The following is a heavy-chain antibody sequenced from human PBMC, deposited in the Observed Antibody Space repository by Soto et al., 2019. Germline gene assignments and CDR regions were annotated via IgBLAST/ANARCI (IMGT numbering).Heavy chain of an antibody. CDR1: GYPVTAYY. V-gene: IGHV1-2*02. D-gene: IGHD3-3*01. CDR3: ARGGGVGVAGSAAFDM. J-gene: IGHJ3*02. Sequence: QLHLVQSGAVVKKPGASVTVSCSASGYPVTAYYMHWVRQAPGRGLEWMGGINPATGAAKYTQTFPGRVTMAGGTSTSTVFMELSGLTSEDTAVFSGARGGGVGVAGSAAFDMWGQGTLVTVSS. CDR2: INPATGAA.